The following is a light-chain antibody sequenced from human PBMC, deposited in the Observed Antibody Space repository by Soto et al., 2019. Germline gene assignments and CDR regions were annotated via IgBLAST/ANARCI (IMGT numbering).Light chain of an antibody. J-gene: IGLJ3*02. V-gene: IGLV2-14*01. CDR1: SSDVGGYNY. CDR2: DVS. CDR3: SSYTSSSTXE. Sequence: QSALTQPASVSGSPGQSITISCTGTSSDVGGYNYVSWYQQHPGKAPKLMIYDVSNRPSGVSNRFSGSKSGNTASLTISGLQAEDEADYYCSSYTSSSTXEFGGGTKVTVL.